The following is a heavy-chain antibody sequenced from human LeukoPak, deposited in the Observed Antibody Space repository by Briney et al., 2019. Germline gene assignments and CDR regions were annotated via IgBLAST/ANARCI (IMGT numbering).Heavy chain of an antibody. V-gene: IGHV3-23*01. Sequence: PGGSLRLSCAASGFTFRSFAMYWVRQAPGMGLEWVSAISESGGGTYYADSVKGRFTISRDNSKNTLYLQMNSLRAEDAAVYYCAKGNTAYFFDYWGQGTLVTVSS. J-gene: IGHJ4*02. D-gene: IGHD5-18*01. CDR1: GFTFRSFA. CDR2: ISESGGGT. CDR3: AKGNTAYFFDY.